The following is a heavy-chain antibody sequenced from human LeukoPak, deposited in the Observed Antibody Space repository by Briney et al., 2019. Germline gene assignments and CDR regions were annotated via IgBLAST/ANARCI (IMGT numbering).Heavy chain of an antibody. CDR3: ATRGGCSSTSCYNWFDP. J-gene: IGHJ5*02. Sequence: SETLSLTRTVSGGSISSSSYYWGWIRQPPGKGLEWIGSIYYSGSTYYNPSLKSRVTISVDTSKNQFSLKLSSVTAADTAVYYCATRGGCSSTSCYNWFDPWGQGTLVTVSS. CDR1: GGSISSSSYY. CDR2: IYYSGST. V-gene: IGHV4-39*07. D-gene: IGHD2-2*01.